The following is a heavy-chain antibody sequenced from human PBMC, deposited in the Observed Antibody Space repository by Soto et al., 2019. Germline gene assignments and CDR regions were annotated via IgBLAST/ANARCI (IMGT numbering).Heavy chain of an antibody. CDR2: IYYSGST. V-gene: IGHV4-59*01. J-gene: IGHJ5*02. D-gene: IGHD6-6*01. CDR1: GASISSYY. CDR3: ARVARSLKPLDP. Sequence: SETLSLTCTVSGASISSYYWSWIRQPPGKGLEWIGYIYYSGSTNYNPSLKSRVTISVDTSKNQFPLKLSSVTAADTAVYYCARVARSLKPLDPWGQGTLVTVSS.